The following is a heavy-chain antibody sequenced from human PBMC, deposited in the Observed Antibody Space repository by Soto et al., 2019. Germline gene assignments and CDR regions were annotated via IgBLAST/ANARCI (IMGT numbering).Heavy chain of an antibody. CDR2: INPSGGST. J-gene: IGHJ5*02. Sequence: ASVKVSCKASGYTFTSYYMHWVRQAPGQGLEWMGIINPSGGSTSYAQKFQGRVTMTRDTSTSTVYMELSSLRSEDTAVYYCASNGYSSTWHSWFDPWGQGTLVNVSS. CDR1: GYTFTSYY. CDR3: ASNGYSSTWHSWFDP. V-gene: IGHV1-46*03. D-gene: IGHD6-13*01.